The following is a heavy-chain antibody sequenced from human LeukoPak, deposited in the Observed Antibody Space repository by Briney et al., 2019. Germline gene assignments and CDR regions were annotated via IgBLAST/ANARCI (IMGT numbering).Heavy chain of an antibody. V-gene: IGHV1-69*01. J-gene: IGHJ4*02. CDR3: ARGGGSDIVVVPAARYYFDY. D-gene: IGHD2-2*01. Sequence: GSSVKVSCKPSGATFSSYTISWLRQAPGQRLEWMGGIIPIFGTANYAQKFQGRVTITADESTSTAYMELSSLRSEDTAVYYCARGGGSDIVVVPAARYYFDYWGQGTLVTVSS. CDR2: IIPIFGTA. CDR1: GATFSSYT.